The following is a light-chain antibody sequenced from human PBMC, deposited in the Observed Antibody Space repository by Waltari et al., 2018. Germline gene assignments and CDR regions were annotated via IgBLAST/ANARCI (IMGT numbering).Light chain of an antibody. CDR1: SSNIGSSY. V-gene: IGLV1-47*01. J-gene: IGLJ2*01. CDR3: ASWDARLTGVV. Sequence: QSVLTQPPSASGTPGQRVTISCSGSSSNIGSSYVYWYQQLPGTAPKLLIDRNDQRPSGIPDRFCGSKSGTSASLAIGGLRSEDEADYYCASWDARLTGVVFGGGTKLTVL. CDR2: RND.